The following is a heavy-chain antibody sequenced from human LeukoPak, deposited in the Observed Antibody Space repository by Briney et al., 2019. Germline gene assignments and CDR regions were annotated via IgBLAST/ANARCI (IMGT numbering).Heavy chain of an antibody. V-gene: IGHV3-23*01. CDR1: GFTFSSYA. CDR2: ISGSGGST. CDR3: ARAHYYDSSGLDF. D-gene: IGHD3-22*01. J-gene: IGHJ4*02. Sequence: GGSLRLSCAASGFTFSSYAMSWVRQAPGKGLEWVSAISGSGGSTYYADSVKGRFTISRDNSKNTLYLQMNSLRAEDTAVYYCARAHYYDSSGLDFWGQGTLVTVSS.